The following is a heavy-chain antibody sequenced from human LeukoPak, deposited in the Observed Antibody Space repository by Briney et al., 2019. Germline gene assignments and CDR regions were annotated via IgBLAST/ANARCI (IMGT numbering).Heavy chain of an antibody. CDR2: IIPIFGTA. V-gene: IGHV1-69*05. CDR3: ARASNSGSFPDLVAFDI. J-gene: IGHJ3*02. Sequence: SVKVSCKASGGTFSSYAISWVRQAPGQGLEWMGGIIPIFGTANYAQKFQGRVTLTTDESTSTAYMELSSLRSEDTAVYYCARASNSGSFPDLVAFDIWGQGTMVTVSS. CDR1: GGTFSSYA. D-gene: IGHD1-26*01.